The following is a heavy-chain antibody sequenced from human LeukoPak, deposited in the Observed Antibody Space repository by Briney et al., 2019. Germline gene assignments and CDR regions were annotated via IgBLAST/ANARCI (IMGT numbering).Heavy chain of an antibody. D-gene: IGHD6-13*01. Sequence: PGGSLRLSCAASGFTFSTYDMNWVRQAPGKGLEWVSYISSSSRTISYADSVKGRFTISRDNSKNTLYLQMNSLRAEDTAVYYCAKDSPYSSSWRDPFDYWGQGTLVTVSS. V-gene: IGHV3-48*01. CDR2: ISSSSRTI. J-gene: IGHJ4*02. CDR1: GFTFSTYD. CDR3: AKDSPYSSSWRDPFDY.